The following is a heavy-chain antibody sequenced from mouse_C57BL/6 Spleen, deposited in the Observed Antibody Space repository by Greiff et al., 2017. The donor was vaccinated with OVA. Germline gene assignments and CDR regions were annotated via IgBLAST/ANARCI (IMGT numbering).Heavy chain of an antibody. D-gene: IGHD1-1*01. V-gene: IGHV14-2*01. CDR2: IDPEDGET. J-gene: IGHJ1*03. CDR3: ARRYYDGSSYGYFDV. Sequence: EVQLQQSGAELVKPGASVKLSCTASGFNIKDYYMHWVKQRTEQGLEWIGRIDPEDGETKYAPKFQGKATITAATSSNTAYLQLSSLTAEDTAVYYCARRYYDGSSYGYFDVWGTGTTVTVSS. CDR1: GFNIKDYY.